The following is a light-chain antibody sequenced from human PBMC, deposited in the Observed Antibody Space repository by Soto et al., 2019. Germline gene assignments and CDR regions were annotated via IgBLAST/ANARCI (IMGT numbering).Light chain of an antibody. CDR3: QQYGSSPFT. Sequence: EIVLTQSPGTLSLSPGERATLSCRASQSVSSSYLAWYQQKPGQAPRLLIYGASSRATGIPDRFSGSGSGTDFTLTISRLEPEDFAVYYCQQYGSSPFTVGQRLR. CDR2: GAS. J-gene: IGKJ5*01. V-gene: IGKV3-20*01. CDR1: QSVSSSY.